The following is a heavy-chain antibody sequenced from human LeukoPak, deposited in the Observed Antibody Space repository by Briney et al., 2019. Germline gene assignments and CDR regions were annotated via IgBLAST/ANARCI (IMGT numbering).Heavy chain of an antibody. CDR1: GFTFSSYG. Sequence: GGSLRLSCAASGFTFSSYGMHWVRQAPGKGLEWVAFIRYDGSNKYYADSVKGRFTISRDNSKNTLYLQMNSLRAEDTAVHYCAKTYSSSFPPYYYYYYMDVWGKGTTVTISS. J-gene: IGHJ6*03. CDR2: IRYDGSNK. CDR3: AKTYSSSFPPYYYYYYMDV. D-gene: IGHD6-13*01. V-gene: IGHV3-30*02.